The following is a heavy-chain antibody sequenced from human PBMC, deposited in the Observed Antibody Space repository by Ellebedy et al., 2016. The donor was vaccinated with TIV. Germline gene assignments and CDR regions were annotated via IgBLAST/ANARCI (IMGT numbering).Heavy chain of an antibody. Sequence: AASVKVSCKASVGTFSSYAISWVRQAPGQGLEWMGRIIPILGIANYAQKFQGRVTITADKSTGTAYMELRSLRSDDTAVYYCARYSGSGTYYRNGMDVWGQGTTVTVSS. V-gene: IGHV1-69*04. CDR3: ARYSGSGTYYRNGMDV. J-gene: IGHJ6*02. CDR1: VGTFSSYA. D-gene: IGHD3-10*01. CDR2: IIPILGIA.